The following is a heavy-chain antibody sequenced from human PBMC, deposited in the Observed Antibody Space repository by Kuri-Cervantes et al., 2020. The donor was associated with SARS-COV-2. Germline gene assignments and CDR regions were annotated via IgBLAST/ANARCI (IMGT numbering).Heavy chain of an antibody. J-gene: IGHJ4*02. Sequence: LSLTCAASGFTFSSYWMSWVRQAPGKGLEWVANIKQDGSEKYYVDSVKGRFTISRDNAKDSLYLQMNSLRGEDTAVYYCARVFEQLWLIDYWGQGTLVTVSS. D-gene: IGHD5-18*01. CDR1: GFTFSSYW. V-gene: IGHV3-7*01. CDR2: IKQDGSEK. CDR3: ARVFEQLWLIDY.